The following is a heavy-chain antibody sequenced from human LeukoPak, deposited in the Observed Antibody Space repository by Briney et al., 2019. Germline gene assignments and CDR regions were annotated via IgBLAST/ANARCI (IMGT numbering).Heavy chain of an antibody. CDR1: GGTFSSYA. Sequence: ASVKVSCKASGGTFSSYAISWVRQAPGQGLEWMGGIIPILGTANYAQKFQGRVTITADESTSTAYMELSSLRSEDTAVYYCARSKAVADPPSPFDYWGQGTLVTVSS. J-gene: IGHJ4*02. D-gene: IGHD6-19*01. V-gene: IGHV1-69*13. CDR3: ARSKAVADPPSPFDY. CDR2: IIPILGTA.